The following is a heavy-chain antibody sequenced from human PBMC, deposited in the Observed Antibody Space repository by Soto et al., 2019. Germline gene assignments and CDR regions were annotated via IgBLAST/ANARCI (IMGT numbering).Heavy chain of an antibody. J-gene: IGHJ4*02. CDR2: ISSSSSYI. V-gene: IGHV3-21*01. Sequence: GGSLRLSCAASGFTFSSYSMNWVRQAPGKGLEWVSSISSSSSYIYYADSVKGRFTISRDNAKNSLYLQMNSLRAEDTAVYYCARGSWYSNNYFDYWGQGTLVTVSS. CDR3: ARGSWYSNNYFDY. D-gene: IGHD6-13*01. CDR1: GFTFSSYS.